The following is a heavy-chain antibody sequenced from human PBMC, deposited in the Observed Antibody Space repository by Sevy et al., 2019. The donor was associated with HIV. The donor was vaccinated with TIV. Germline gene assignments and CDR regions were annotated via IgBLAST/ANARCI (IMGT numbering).Heavy chain of an antibody. CDR2: IKQGGDTK. CDR3: ARDEYGSLDY. D-gene: IGHD6-13*01. CDR1: GFTFSNYW. Sequence: GGSLRLSCAASGFTFSNYWMAWVRQAPGKGREWVANIKQGGDTKHYVDSVKGRFTISRDNAKNLVFLQMNTLTAEDMAVYYCARDEYGSLDYWGQGILVTVSS. V-gene: IGHV3-7*01. J-gene: IGHJ4*02.